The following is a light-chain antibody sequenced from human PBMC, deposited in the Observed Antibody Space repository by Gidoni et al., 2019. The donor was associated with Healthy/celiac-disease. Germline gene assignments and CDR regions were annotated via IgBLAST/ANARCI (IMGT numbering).Light chain of an antibody. Sequence: SYELTQPPSVSVPPGQTASITCPGDTLGDKYACWYQQKPGQSPVLVIYKDSKRPSGIPHRFSGSNSGNTAALTISGTQAMDEADYYGQAWDSSTVVFGGGTKLTVL. J-gene: IGLJ2*01. CDR2: KDS. CDR1: TLGDKY. CDR3: QAWDSSTVV. V-gene: IGLV3-1*01.